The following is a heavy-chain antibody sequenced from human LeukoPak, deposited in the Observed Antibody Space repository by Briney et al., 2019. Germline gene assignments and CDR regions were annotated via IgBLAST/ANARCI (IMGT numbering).Heavy chain of an antibody. J-gene: IGHJ4*02. D-gene: IGHD7-27*01. CDR2: ICYSGST. Sequence: SETLSLTCTVSGGSISSSSYYWGWIRQPPGKGLEWIGSICYSGSTYFNPSVKGRVTISVDTSKNQFSLKLTSVTAADTAVYYCASVIGDLSDWGQGTLVTVSS. CDR3: ASVIGDLSD. CDR1: GGSISSSSYY. V-gene: IGHV4-39*01.